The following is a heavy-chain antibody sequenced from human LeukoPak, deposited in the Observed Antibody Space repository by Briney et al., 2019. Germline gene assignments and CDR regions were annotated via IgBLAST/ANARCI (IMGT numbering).Heavy chain of an antibody. V-gene: IGHV4-39*07. Sequence: SETLSLTCTVSGGSISSSSYYWGWIRQPPGKGLEWIGSIYYSGSTYYNPSLKSRVTISVDTSKNQFSLKLSSVTAADTAVYYCARFIWFGELFTYYFDYWGQGTLVTVSS. CDR2: IYYSGST. D-gene: IGHD3-10*01. CDR1: GGSISSSSYY. J-gene: IGHJ4*02. CDR3: ARFIWFGELFTYYFDY.